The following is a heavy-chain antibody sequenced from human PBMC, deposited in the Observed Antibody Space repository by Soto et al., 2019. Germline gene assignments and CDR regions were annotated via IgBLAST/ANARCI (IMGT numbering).Heavy chain of an antibody. D-gene: IGHD2-15*01. CDR1: GYIFTDYG. V-gene: IGHV1-18*04. J-gene: IGHJ6*02. CDR2: ISTYNGNT. Sequence: QFQLVQSGAEVKKPGASMKVSCKASGYIFTDYGITWVRHAPGQGLEFLGWISTYNGNTDYAQNVQGRVTMTADTATSTVHLDLRSLRSDDTAVYYCARAVGHCTSRSCYSSTCTKYTYALDVWGQGTTVTVS. CDR3: ARAVGHCTSRSCYSSTCTKYTYALDV.